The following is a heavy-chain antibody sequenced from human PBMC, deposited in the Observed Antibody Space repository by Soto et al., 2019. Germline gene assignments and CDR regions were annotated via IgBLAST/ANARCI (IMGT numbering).Heavy chain of an antibody. CDR3: GRGCSRGTNCFYFDF. J-gene: IGHJ4*02. CDR1: ASTFGNFG. Sequence: QVQLVESGGGVVQPGRSLRLSCAGSASTFGNFGLHWVRHAPGKGLEWVADISSDGSRKFYADSVKGRFTISRDNSKNTLYLQMNSLRTEDTAVYFSGRGCSRGTNCFYFDFWGQGILVTVSS. V-gene: IGHV3-30*03. D-gene: IGHD2-8*01. CDR2: ISSDGSRK.